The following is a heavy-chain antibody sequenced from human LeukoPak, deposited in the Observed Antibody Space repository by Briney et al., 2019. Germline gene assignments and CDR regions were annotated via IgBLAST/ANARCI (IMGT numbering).Heavy chain of an antibody. CDR1: GGSISSGGYY. CDR3: ARGETLTDDFWSGYSYYFDY. CDR2: IYYSGST. J-gene: IGHJ4*02. V-gene: IGHV4-31*03. Sequence: KPSETLSLTCTVSGGSISSGGYYWSWIRQHPGKGLEWIGYIYYSGSTYYNPSLKSRVTISVDTSKNQFSLKLSSVTAADTAVYYCARGETLTDDFWSGYSYYFDYWGQGTLATVSS. D-gene: IGHD3-3*01.